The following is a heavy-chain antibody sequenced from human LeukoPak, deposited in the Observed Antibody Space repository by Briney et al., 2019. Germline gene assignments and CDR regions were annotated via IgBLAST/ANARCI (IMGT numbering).Heavy chain of an antibody. CDR3: ARTPGLTGPRGAFDI. CDR1: GGSISSSNW. V-gene: IGHV4-4*02. J-gene: IGHJ3*02. Sequence: NPSGTLSLTCAVSGGSISSSNWWSWVRQPPGKGLEWIGEIYHSGSTNYNPSLKSRVTISVDKSKNQFSLKLSSVIAADTAVYYCARTPGLTGPRGAFDIWGQGTMVTVSS. CDR2: IYHSGST. D-gene: IGHD4/OR15-4a*01.